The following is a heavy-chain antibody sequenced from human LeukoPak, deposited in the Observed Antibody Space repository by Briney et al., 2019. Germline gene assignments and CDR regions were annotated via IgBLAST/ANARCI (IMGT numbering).Heavy chain of an antibody. V-gene: IGHV3-48*03. CDR3: ARGSSGWPPLFNY. CDR2: ISSSGSTI. Sequence: GGSLRLSCAASGFTFSRYEMNWVRQAPGKGLEWVSYISSSGSTIYYADSVKGRFTISRDNPKNSLYLQMNSLRAEDTAVYYCARGSSGWPPLFNYWGQGTLVTVSS. J-gene: IGHJ4*02. D-gene: IGHD6-19*01. CDR1: GFTFSRYE.